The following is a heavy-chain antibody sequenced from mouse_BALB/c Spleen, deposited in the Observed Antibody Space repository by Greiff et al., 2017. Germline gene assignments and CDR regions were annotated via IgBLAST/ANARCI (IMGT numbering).Heavy chain of an antibody. CDR3: ARGDRYFDV. V-gene: IGHV2-9*02. CDR2: MWAGGST. J-gene: IGHJ1*01. D-gene: IGHD3-3*01. CDR1: GFSFTSYG. Sequence: QVQLQQSGPGLVAPSQSLSITCTVSGFSFTSYGVHWVRQPPGKGLEWLGVMWAGGSTNYNSALMSRLCISKDNSTSQVFLKMISQQTNDTAMCYCARGDRYFDVWGAGTTVTVSA.